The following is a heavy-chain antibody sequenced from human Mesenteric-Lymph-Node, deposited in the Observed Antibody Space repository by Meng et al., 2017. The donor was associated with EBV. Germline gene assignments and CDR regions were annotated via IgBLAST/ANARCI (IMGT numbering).Heavy chain of an antibody. CDR2: IYYSGST. CDR1: GGSISSSNYY. Sequence: RLLESGPGLVKPSETLLLTCTVSGGSISSSNYYWGWIRQPPGKGLEWIGSIYYSGSTHYNPSLKSRVTISEDTSKNQFSLKVSSVIAADTAVYYCARREASSPGWFDPWGQGTLVTVSS. J-gene: IGHJ5*02. D-gene: IGHD6-13*01. V-gene: IGHV4-39*01. CDR3: ARREASSPGWFDP.